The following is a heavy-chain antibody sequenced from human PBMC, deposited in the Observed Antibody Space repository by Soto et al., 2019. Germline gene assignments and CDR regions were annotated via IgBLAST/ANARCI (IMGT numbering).Heavy chain of an antibody. J-gene: IGHJ5*02. CDR3: ARQSGGYDFDWFDP. Sequence: QMQLQESGPGLVKPSETLSLTYTVSGGSISSYYWSWIRQPPGKGLEWIGYIYYSGSTNYNPSLKSRVTISVDTSKNQFSLKLSSVTAADTAVYYCARQSGGYDFDWFDPWGQGTLVTVSS. CDR2: IYYSGST. CDR1: GGSISSYY. D-gene: IGHD5-12*01. V-gene: IGHV4-59*08.